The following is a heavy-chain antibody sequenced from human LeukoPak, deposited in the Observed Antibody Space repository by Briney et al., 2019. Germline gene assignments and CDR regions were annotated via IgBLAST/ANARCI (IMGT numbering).Heavy chain of an antibody. V-gene: IGHV4-34*01. D-gene: IGHD3-10*01. J-gene: IGHJ4*02. Sequence: SGTLSLTCAVYGGSFSGYYWSWIRQPPGKGLEWIGEINHGGSTTYNPSLQSRVTMSVDTSKNQFSLKLSSVTAADTAVYYCARGHYGSGDFDYWGQGTLVTVSS. CDR2: INHGGST. CDR3: ARGHYGSGDFDY. CDR1: GGSFSGYY.